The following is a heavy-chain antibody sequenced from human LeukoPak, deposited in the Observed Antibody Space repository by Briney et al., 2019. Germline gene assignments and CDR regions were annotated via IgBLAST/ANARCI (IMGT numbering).Heavy chain of an antibody. D-gene: IGHD4-23*01. Sequence: GASVKVSCKASGYTSTSYGISWVRQAPGQGLEWMGWISAYNGNTNYAQKLQGRVTMTTDTSTSTAYMELRSLRSDDTAVYYCARDADGGPEGYFDYWGQGTLVTVSS. CDR1: GYTSTSYG. V-gene: IGHV1-18*01. CDR2: ISAYNGNT. CDR3: ARDADGGPEGYFDY. J-gene: IGHJ4*02.